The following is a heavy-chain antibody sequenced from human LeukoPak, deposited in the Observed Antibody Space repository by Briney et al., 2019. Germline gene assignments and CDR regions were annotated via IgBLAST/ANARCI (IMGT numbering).Heavy chain of an antibody. CDR1: GGSISSYY. Sequence: SETLSLTCTVSGGSISSYYWSWIRQPPGKGLEWIGYIYYSGSTNYNPSLKSRVTISVDTSKNQFSLKLSSVTAADTAVYYCARGIVGATPIDYWGQGTLVTVSS. CDR2: IYYSGST. D-gene: IGHD1-26*01. V-gene: IGHV4-59*01. CDR3: ARGIVGATPIDY. J-gene: IGHJ4*02.